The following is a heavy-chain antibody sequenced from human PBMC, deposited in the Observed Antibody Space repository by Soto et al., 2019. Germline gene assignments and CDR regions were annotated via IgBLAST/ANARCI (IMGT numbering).Heavy chain of an antibody. J-gene: IGHJ4*02. CDR1: GGSISSSSYY. D-gene: IGHD6-19*01. Sequence: SETLSLTCTVSGGSISSSSYYWGWIRQPPGQGLEWIGSIYYSGSTYYNPPLKSRVTISVDTSKNQFSLKLSSVTAADTAIYYCARHNRDWYAYYFDYWGQGTLVTVSS. CDR2: IYYSGST. CDR3: ARHNRDWYAYYFDY. V-gene: IGHV4-39*01.